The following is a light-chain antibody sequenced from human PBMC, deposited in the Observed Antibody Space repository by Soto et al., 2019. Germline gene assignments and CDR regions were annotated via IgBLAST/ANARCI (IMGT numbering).Light chain of an antibody. CDR2: TAS. CDR3: QEYSNYWT. J-gene: IGKJ1*01. CDR1: QTISRW. Sequence: DIQMTQSPSTLSASVGDTVTITCRASQTISRWLAWYQQKPGKAPRLLIYTASTLESGVPSRFSASGSGTELTLTISSLHPDDFATYYCQEYSNYWTFVQGTKVEIK. V-gene: IGKV1-5*01.